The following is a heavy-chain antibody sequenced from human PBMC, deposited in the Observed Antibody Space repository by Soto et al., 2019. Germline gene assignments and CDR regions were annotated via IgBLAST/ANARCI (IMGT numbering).Heavy chain of an antibody. CDR3: ASDPYYYASGF. CDR2: ISGGGTTI. Sequence: QVQLVESGGGLVDPGGSLRLSCAASGFRFSDHYMTWIRQAPGKGLEWVSKISGGGTTIYYADSVKGRFTVSRDNDTNSLSLQMSSLRAEDTAVYYCASDPYYYASGFWGQGPLVTVSS. CDR1: GFRFSDHY. D-gene: IGHD3-10*01. J-gene: IGHJ4*02. V-gene: IGHV3-11*01.